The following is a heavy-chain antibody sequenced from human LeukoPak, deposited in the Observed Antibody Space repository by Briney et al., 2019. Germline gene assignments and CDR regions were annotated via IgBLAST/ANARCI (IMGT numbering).Heavy chain of an antibody. CDR2: ISAYNGNT. V-gene: IGHV1-18*01. CDR1: GYTFTSYG. Sequence: ASVKVSCKASGYTFTSYGISWVRQAPGQGLEWMGWISAYNGNTNYAQKLQGRVTMTTDTSTSTAYMELRSLRSDDTAVYYCARFHAYDSTNYYGMDVWGQGTTVTVSS. D-gene: IGHD3-3*01. CDR3: ARFHAYDSTNYYGMDV. J-gene: IGHJ6*02.